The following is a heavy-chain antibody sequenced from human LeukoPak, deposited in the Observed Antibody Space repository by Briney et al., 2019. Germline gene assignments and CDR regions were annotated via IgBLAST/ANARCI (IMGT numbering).Heavy chain of an antibody. D-gene: IGHD3-22*01. CDR2: ISAYNGNT. V-gene: IGHV1-18*01. Sequence: GASVKVSCKASGYTFTSYGISWVRQAPGQGLEWMGWISAYNGNTNYAQKLQGRVTMTTDTSTSTAYMELRSLKASDTAMYYCARHWDYYDSSGYYYLDYWGQGTLVTVSS. CDR3: ARHWDYYDSSGYYYLDY. CDR1: GYTFTSYG. J-gene: IGHJ4*02.